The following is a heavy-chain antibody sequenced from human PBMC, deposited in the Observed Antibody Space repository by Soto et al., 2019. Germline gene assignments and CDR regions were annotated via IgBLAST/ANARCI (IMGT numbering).Heavy chain of an antibody. J-gene: IGHJ6*02. CDR2: ISSSSSYI. CDR3: ARDLRIAVAGTGSD. Sequence: PGGSLRLSCAASGFTFSSYSMNWVRQAPGKGLEWVSSISSSSSYIYYADSVKGRFTISRDNAKNSLYLQMNSLRAEDTAVYYCARDLRIAVAGTGSDWGQGTTVTVSS. D-gene: IGHD6-19*01. V-gene: IGHV3-21*01. CDR1: GFTFSSYS.